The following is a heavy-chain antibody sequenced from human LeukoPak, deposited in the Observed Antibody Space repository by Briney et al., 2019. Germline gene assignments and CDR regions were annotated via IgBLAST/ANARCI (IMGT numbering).Heavy chain of an antibody. Sequence: GGSLRLSCAASGFTFSSYWMSWVRQAPGKGLEWVANIKQDGSEKYYVDSVKGRFTISRDNAKNSLYLQMNSLRAEDTAVYYCARLCQQTYYYDSSGYCPFDYWGQGTLVTVS. CDR2: IKQDGSEK. J-gene: IGHJ4*02. CDR1: GFTFSSYW. CDR3: ARLCQQTYYYDSSGYCPFDY. D-gene: IGHD3-22*01. V-gene: IGHV3-7*01.